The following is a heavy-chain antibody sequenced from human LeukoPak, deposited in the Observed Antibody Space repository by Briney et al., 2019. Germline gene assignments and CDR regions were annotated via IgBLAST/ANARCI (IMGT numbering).Heavy chain of an antibody. J-gene: IGHJ4*02. D-gene: IGHD3-10*01. Sequence: ASVKVSCKASGYTFTSYGISWVRQAPGQGLEWMGWISAYNGNTNYAQKLQGRVTMTTDTSTSTAYMELRSLRSDDTAVYYCARKAHPHYYGSGSYYRSYFDYWGQGTLVTVSS. CDR1: GYTFTSYG. CDR3: ARKAHPHYYGSGSYYRSYFDY. V-gene: IGHV1-18*01. CDR2: ISAYNGNT.